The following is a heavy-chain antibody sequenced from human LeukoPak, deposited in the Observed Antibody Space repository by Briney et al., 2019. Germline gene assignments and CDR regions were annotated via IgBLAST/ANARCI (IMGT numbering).Heavy chain of an antibody. J-gene: IGHJ4*02. CDR1: GGSITTYY. CDR2: IYDRGST. CDR3: ARGRTFDN. Sequence: SETLSLTCTVSGGSITTYYWSWIRQPPGKGLEWIGNIYDRGSTKYNPSLRSRVTISVDTSKNQFSLRPSSVTVADTAVYYCARGRTFDNWGQGTLVTVSS. V-gene: IGHV4-59*01.